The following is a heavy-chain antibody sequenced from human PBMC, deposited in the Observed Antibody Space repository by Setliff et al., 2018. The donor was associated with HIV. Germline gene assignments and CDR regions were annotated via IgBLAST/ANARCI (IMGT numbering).Heavy chain of an antibody. CDR1: GYTFTSHG. CDR2: MSPNSGNT. D-gene: IGHD1-26*01. CDR3: ARARGSPTSYFDY. V-gene: IGHV1-8*02. Sequence: ASVKVSCKTSGYTFTSHGINWVRQAPGQGLEWMGWMSPNSGNTGYAQKFDGRVTMSRDASVSTAYLELRSLKFDDTAVYYCARARGSPTSYFDYWGQGTLVTVSS. J-gene: IGHJ4*02.